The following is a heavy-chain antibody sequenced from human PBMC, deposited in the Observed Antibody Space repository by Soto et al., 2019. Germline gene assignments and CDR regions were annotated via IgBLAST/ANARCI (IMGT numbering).Heavy chain of an antibody. D-gene: IGHD4-17*01. Sequence: GGSLRLSCAASGFTFSSYGMHWVRQAPGKGLEWVAVIWYDGSNKYYADSVKGRFTISRDNSKNTLYLQMNSLRAEDTAVYYCARGLTTVMSDLFDYWGQGTLVTVSS. V-gene: IGHV3-33*01. CDR3: ARGLTTVMSDLFDY. J-gene: IGHJ4*02. CDR1: GFTFSSYG. CDR2: IWYDGSNK.